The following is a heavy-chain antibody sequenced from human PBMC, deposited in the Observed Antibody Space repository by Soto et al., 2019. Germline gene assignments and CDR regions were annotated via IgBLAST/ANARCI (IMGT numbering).Heavy chain of an antibody. D-gene: IGHD3-9*01. V-gene: IGHV1-18*01. J-gene: IGHJ3*02. CDR3: ARALILTGYYIHDAFDI. CDR2: TSAYNGNT. Sequence: ASVKVSCKASGYTFTSYGISWVRQAPGQGLEWMGWTSAYNGNTNYAQKLQGRVTTTTDTSTSTAYMELRSLRSDDTAVYYCARALILTGYYIHDAFDIWGQGTMVTVSS. CDR1: GYTFTSYG.